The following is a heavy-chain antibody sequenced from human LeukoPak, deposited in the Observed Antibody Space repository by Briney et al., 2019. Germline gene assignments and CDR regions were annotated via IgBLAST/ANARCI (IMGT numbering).Heavy chain of an antibody. Sequence: PGGSLRLSCVASGFTFSSYEMNRVRQAPGKGLEWVSYISSSGSTIYYADSVKGRFTISRDNAKNSLYLQMNSLRAEDTAVYYCARSLWLPLDYWGQGTLVTVSS. D-gene: IGHD5-18*01. CDR3: ARSLWLPLDY. CDR1: GFTFSSYE. J-gene: IGHJ4*02. V-gene: IGHV3-48*03. CDR2: ISSSGSTI.